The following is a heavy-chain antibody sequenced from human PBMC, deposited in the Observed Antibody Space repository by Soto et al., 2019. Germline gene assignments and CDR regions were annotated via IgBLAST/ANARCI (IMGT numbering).Heavy chain of an antibody. Sequence: QVQLVESGGGVVQPGRSLRLSCAASGFTFSSYGMHWVRQAPGKGLEWVALIWYDGSNKYYADSVKDRFTISRDNSKNTLYLQMNSLRDEDTAVYYCATKDYGENLGYWGQGTLVTVSS. D-gene: IGHD4-17*01. J-gene: IGHJ4*02. V-gene: IGHV3-33*01. CDR2: IWYDGSNK. CDR3: ATKDYGENLGY. CDR1: GFTFSSYG.